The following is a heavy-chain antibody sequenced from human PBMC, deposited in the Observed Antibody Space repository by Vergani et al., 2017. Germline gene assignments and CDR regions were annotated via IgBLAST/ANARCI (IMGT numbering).Heavy chain of an antibody. CDR1: GGSISSGGYY. J-gene: IGHJ5*02. CDR3: AREEWGAAAGTWWFDP. CDR2: IYYSGST. Sequence: QVQLQESGPGLVKPSQTLSLTCTVSGGSISSGGYYWSWIRQHPGKGLEWIGYIYYSGSTYYNPSLKSRVTISVDTSKNQFSLKLSSVTAADTAVYYCAREEWGAAAGTWWFDPWGQGTLVTVSS. V-gene: IGHV4-31*03. D-gene: IGHD6-13*01.